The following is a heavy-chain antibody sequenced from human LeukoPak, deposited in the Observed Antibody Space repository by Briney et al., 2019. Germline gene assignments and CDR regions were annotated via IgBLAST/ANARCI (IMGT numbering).Heavy chain of an antibody. Sequence: GGSLRLSCAASGFTFSSYWMSWVRQAPGKGLEWVANIKQDGSEKYYVDSVKGRFTISRDNAKNSLYLQMNSLRAEDTAVYYCVRDSIFGVVNEPPYYYYGMDVWGQGTTVTVSS. V-gene: IGHV3-7*01. J-gene: IGHJ6*02. CDR3: VRDSIFGVVNEPPYYYYGMDV. CDR1: GFTFSSYW. CDR2: IKQDGSEK. D-gene: IGHD3-3*01.